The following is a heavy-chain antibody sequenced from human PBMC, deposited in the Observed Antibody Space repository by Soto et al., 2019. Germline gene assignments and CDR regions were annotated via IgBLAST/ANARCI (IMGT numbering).Heavy chain of an antibody. V-gene: IGHV4-30-2*01. CDR3: ARDPSGSGPNFDY. CDR2: IDHSGST. D-gene: IGHD3-10*01. Sequence: QQQLQESGSGLVKPSQTVSLTCAVSGGSISSGGYSWSWIRQPPGKGLEWIGYIDHSGSTYYNPSLKSRVTISVDTSKNQLSLKLSSVTAADTAVYYCARDPSGSGPNFDYWGQGALVTVSS. CDR1: GGSISSGGYS. J-gene: IGHJ4*02.